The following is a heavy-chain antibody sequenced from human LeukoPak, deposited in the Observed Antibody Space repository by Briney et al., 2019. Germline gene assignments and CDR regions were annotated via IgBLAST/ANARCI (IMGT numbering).Heavy chain of an antibody. Sequence: GGSLRLSCAASGFNFSAYSVNWVRQATGKGLEWVSSITRSTSYIYFADSVRGRFTISRDNAKNSLYLQMNSLRAEGTAVYYCARDPNPRDGGYWGQGTLVTVSS. CDR2: ITRSTSYI. J-gene: IGHJ4*02. CDR3: ARDPNPRDGGY. D-gene: IGHD5-24*01. V-gene: IGHV3-21*01. CDR1: GFNFSAYS.